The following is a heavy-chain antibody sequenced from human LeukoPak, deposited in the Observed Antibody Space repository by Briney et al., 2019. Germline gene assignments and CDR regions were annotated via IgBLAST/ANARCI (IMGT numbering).Heavy chain of an antibody. D-gene: IGHD6-13*01. CDR2: INPNSGGT. Sequence: ASVKVSCKASGYTFTGYYMYWVRQAPGQGLEWMGWINPNSGGTNYAQKFQGRVTMTRDTSISTAYMELSRLRSDDTAVYYCARMREYSSSWYDYYMDVWGKGTTVTISS. J-gene: IGHJ6*03. V-gene: IGHV1-2*02. CDR3: ARMREYSSSWYDYYMDV. CDR1: GYTFTGYY.